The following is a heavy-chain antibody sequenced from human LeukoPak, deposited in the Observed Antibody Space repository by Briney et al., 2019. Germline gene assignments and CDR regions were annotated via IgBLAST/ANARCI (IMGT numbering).Heavy chain of an antibody. J-gene: IGHJ5*02. D-gene: IGHD2-15*01. V-gene: IGHV3-30-3*01. Sequence: GRSLRLSCAASGFTFSSYAMHWVRQAPGKGLEWVAVISYDGSNKYYADSVKGRFTISRDNSKNTLYLQMNSLRAEDTAVYYCARDTYCSGGSCPASEFDPWGQGTLVTVSS. CDR3: ARDTYCSGGSCPASEFDP. CDR2: ISYDGSNK. CDR1: GFTFSSYA.